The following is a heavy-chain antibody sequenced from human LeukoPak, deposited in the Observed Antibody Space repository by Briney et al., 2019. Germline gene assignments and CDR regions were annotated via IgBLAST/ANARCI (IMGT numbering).Heavy chain of an antibody. D-gene: IGHD3-16*01. J-gene: IGHJ4*02. CDR2: ISGSGDVI. CDR1: GFTFRVYY. CDR3: AREHWAMSDH. Sequence: AGGSLRLSCAASGFTFRVYYMAWIRQAPGKGLELLSFISGSGDVIKYVDSVRGRFTISRDNAKNSLYLQMDSLRGDDTAVYYCAREHWAMSDHWGQGTLVTVSP. V-gene: IGHV3-11*01.